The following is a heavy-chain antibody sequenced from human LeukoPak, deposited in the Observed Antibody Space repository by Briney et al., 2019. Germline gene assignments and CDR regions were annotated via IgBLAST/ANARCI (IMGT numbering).Heavy chain of an antibody. CDR3: AREGSSLDY. CDR1: GFTFTGYW. D-gene: IGHD6-13*01. CDR2: IKQDGSEK. J-gene: IGHJ4*02. Sequence: PGGSLRLSCAASGFTFTGYWMSWVRQAPGKGVEWVANIKQDGSEKYYVDSVKGRFTISRDNAKNSLYLQMNSLRAEDTAVYYCAREGSSLDYWGQGTLVTVSS. V-gene: IGHV3-7*01.